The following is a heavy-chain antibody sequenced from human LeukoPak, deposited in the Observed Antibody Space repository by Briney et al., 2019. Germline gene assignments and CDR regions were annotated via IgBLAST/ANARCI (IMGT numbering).Heavy chain of an antibody. CDR3: ARGPPAKPGTGYYYGMDV. CDR2: INHSGST. CDR1: GGSFSGYH. V-gene: IGHV4-34*01. J-gene: IGHJ6*02. Sequence: PSETLSLTCAVYGGSFSGYHWSWIRQPPGKGLEWIGEINHSGSTNYNPSLKSRVTISVDMSKNQFSLRLRSVTAADTAVYYCARGPPAKPGTGYYYGMDVWGQGTTVTVSS. D-gene: IGHD2-2*01.